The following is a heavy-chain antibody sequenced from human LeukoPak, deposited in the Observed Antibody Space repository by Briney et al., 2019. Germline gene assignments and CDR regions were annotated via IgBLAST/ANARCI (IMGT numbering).Heavy chain of an antibody. Sequence: VSVKLSCKASGYTFTSYDINWVRQATGQGLEWMGWMNPNSGNTGYAQKFQGRVTMTRNTSISTAYMELSSLRSEDTAVYYCARGSGYCSGGSCYVNWFDPWGQGTLVTVSS. V-gene: IGHV1-8*01. D-gene: IGHD2-15*01. CDR1: GYTFTSYD. CDR2: MNPNSGNT. CDR3: ARGSGYCSGGSCYVNWFDP. J-gene: IGHJ5*02.